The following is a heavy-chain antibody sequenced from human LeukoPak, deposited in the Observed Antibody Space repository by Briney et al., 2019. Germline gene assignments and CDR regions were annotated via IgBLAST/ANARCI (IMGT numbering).Heavy chain of an antibody. V-gene: IGHV3-23*01. CDR2: ISGRGGST. CDR3: AKEGIYGDYEATFDY. D-gene: IGHD4-17*01. J-gene: IGHJ4*02. Sequence: GGSLRLSCAGSGFTFSSYAINWVRQAPGKGLEWVSAISGRGGSTYYADSVKGRFTISRDNSKNTLYLQMNSLRAEDTAVYYCAKEGIYGDYEATFDYWGQGTLVTVSS. CDR1: GFTFSSYA.